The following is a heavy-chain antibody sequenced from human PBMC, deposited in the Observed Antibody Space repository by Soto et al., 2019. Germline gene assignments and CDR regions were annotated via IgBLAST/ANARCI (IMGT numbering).Heavy chain of an antibody. Sequence: PGGSLKLSCAASGFTFSNNYLSWVRQAPGQGLEWVSVFYSGGGTYYADSVKGRFAISRDNSRNTLYLQLNSLRAEDTAVYYCARAGSVTYFVYHYGMDVWGQGTTVTVSS. CDR2: FYSGGGT. V-gene: IGHV3-53*01. CDR3: ARAGSVTYFVYHYGMDV. J-gene: IGHJ6*02. D-gene: IGHD3-10*01. CDR1: GFTFSNNY.